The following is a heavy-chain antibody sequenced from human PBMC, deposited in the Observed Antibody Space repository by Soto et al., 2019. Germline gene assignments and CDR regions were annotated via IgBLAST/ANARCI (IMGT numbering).Heavy chain of an antibody. J-gene: IGHJ3*01. CDR1: GLTFSDYS. Sequence: EVQLVESGGGLVKPGGSLRLSYAASGLTFSDYSFNWVRQAPGKGLEWVSSISGTTNHIYYGDSVKGRFTISRDNAKNSVDLQMSSLRPEDTALYYCAKGLGSSWNHDAFDVWGRGTMVTVSS. V-gene: IGHV3-21*01. CDR2: ISGTTNHI. D-gene: IGHD6-13*01. CDR3: AKGLGSSWNHDAFDV.